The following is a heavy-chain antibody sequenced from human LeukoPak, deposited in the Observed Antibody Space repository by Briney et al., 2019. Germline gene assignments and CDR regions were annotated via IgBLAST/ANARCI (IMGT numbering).Heavy chain of an antibody. CDR1: GYTFTSYD. Sequence: ASVKVSCKASGYTFTSYDINWVRQATGQGLEWMGWMNANSGNTGYAQKFQGRVTMTRNTSISTAYMELSSLRSEDTAVYYCARGGPYCSSTSCYNWFDPWGQGTLVTVSS. V-gene: IGHV1-8*01. J-gene: IGHJ5*02. D-gene: IGHD2-2*01. CDR2: MNANSGNT. CDR3: ARGGPYCSSTSCYNWFDP.